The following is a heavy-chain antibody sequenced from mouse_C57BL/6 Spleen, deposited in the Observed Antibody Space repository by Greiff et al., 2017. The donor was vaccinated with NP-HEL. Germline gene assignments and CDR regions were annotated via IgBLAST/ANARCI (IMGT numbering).Heavy chain of an antibody. J-gene: IGHJ1*03. Sequence: VQLQQSGAELVKPGASVKLSCKASGYTFTSYWMQWVKQRPGQGLEWIGEIDPSDSYTNYNQKFKGKATLTVDTSSSTAYMQLSSLTSEDSAVYYCARITTVVATGFDVWGTGTTVTVSS. V-gene: IGHV1-50*01. CDR1: GYTFTSYW. D-gene: IGHD1-1*01. CDR3: ARITTVVATGFDV. CDR2: IDPSDSYT.